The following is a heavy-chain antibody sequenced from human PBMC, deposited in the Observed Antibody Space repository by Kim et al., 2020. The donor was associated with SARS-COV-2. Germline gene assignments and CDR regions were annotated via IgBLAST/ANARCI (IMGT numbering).Heavy chain of an antibody. J-gene: IGHJ6*02. CDR1: GYTFTSYA. D-gene: IGHD3-10*01. CDR2: INAGNGNT. V-gene: IGHV1-3*01. CDR3: ARSVTTGFGELPYVGHYYYYGMDV. Sequence: ASVKVSCKASGYTFTSYAMHWVRQAPGQRLEWMGWINAGNGNTKYSQKFQGRVTITRDTSASTAYMELSSLRSEDTAVYYCARSVTTGFGELPYVGHYYYYGMDVWGQGTTVTVSS.